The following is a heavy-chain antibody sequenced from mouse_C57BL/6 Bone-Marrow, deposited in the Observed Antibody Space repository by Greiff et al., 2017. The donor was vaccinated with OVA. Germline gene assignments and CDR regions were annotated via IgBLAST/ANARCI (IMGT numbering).Heavy chain of an antibody. CDR3: ARLTGTHFDY. CDR1: GFTFSDYG. V-gene: IGHV5-17*01. Sequence: EVQLQESGGGLVKPGGSLKLSCAASGFTFSDYGMHWVRQAPEKGLEWVAYISSGSSTIYYADTVKGRFTISRDNAKNTLFLQMTSLRSEDTAMYYCARLTGTHFDYWGQGTTLTVSS. D-gene: IGHD4-1*01. CDR2: ISSGSSTI. J-gene: IGHJ2*01.